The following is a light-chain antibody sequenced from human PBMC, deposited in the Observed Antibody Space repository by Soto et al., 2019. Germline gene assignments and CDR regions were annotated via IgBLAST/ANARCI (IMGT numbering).Light chain of an antibody. V-gene: IGKV3-20*01. CDR1: KSVARSF. J-gene: IGKJ4*01. Sequence: EIVLTQSPGTLSLSPWDIATLSCRASKSVARSFIAWFHQKPGQPPRLLIYTASSREPGIPDRFRGSGSGTDFTLTISRLEPEDFAVYYCQKYGASPLTFGGGTKVEIK. CDR2: TAS. CDR3: QKYGASPLT.